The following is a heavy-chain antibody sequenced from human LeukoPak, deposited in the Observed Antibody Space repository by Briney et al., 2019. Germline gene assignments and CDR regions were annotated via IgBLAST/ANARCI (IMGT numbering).Heavy chain of an antibody. Sequence: SETLSLTCTVSGGSISSYYWSWIRQSPGKGLECIGYIHYTGSTNYNPSLKSRVTISVETSKNQFSLKLKSVTAADTAVYYCARAPRGVFGELYDWGQGTLVTVSS. CDR2: IHYTGST. V-gene: IGHV4-59*01. J-gene: IGHJ4*02. CDR3: ARAPRGVFGELYD. D-gene: IGHD3-10*02. CDR1: GGSISSYY.